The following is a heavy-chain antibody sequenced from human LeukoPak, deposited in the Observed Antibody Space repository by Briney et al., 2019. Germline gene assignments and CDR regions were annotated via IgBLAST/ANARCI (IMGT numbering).Heavy chain of an antibody. CDR3: ATRGY. V-gene: IGHV4-59*08. J-gene: IGHJ4*02. CDR2: IYNSGNN. D-gene: IGHD3-10*01. Sequence: SETLTLTCTVSGGSISSDYWQWIRQPPGKGLEWVGYIYNSGNNHYNSSLKSRVTISIDTSKNQFSLKLASVTAADTAVYYCATRGYWGQGTLVAVSS. CDR1: GGSISSDY.